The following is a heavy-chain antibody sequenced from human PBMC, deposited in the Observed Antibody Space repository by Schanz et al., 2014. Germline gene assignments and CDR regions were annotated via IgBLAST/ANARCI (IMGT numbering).Heavy chain of an antibody. Sequence: QVQLVQSGAEVKKPGASVKVSCKASGYTFTSYGISWVRQAPGQGLEWMGWISPYNGNTNYAQKLQGRVTMTADTSTSTAYMDLRSLRSDDTAVYYCARFNSGSHSPPYYYYGMDVWGQGTTVTVSS. D-gene: IGHD1-26*01. J-gene: IGHJ6*02. CDR1: GYTFTSYG. V-gene: IGHV1-18*01. CDR3: ARFNSGSHSPPYYYYGMDV. CDR2: ISPYNGNT.